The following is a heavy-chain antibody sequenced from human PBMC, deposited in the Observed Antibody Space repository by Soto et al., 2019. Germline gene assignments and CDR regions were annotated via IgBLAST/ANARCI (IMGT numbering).Heavy chain of an antibody. Sequence: SETLSLTCAVYGGSFSGYYWTWIRQPPGKGLEWIGEINHSGSTNYNPSLKSRVTMSIDTSNKHFSLGLKSVTAADTAVYYCARTVGAAYYFDFWGQGALVTVSS. CDR2: INHSGST. CDR1: GGSFSGYY. D-gene: IGHD1-26*01. J-gene: IGHJ4*02. V-gene: IGHV4-34*01. CDR3: ARTVGAAYYFDF.